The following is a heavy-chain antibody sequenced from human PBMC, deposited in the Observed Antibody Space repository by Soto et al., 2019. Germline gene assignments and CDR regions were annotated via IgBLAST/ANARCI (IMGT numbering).Heavy chain of an antibody. CDR1: GFTFSSYA. CDR3: AKPPSSYYYYYGMDV. V-gene: IGHV3-23*01. Sequence: EVQLLESGGGLVQPGGSLRLSCAASGFTFSSYAMSWVRQAPGKGLEWVSAISGSGGSTYYADSVKGRFTISRDNSKNTLYLQMNSLRAEATAVYYCAKPPSSYYYYYGMDVWGQGTTVTVSS. J-gene: IGHJ6*02. CDR2: ISGSGGST.